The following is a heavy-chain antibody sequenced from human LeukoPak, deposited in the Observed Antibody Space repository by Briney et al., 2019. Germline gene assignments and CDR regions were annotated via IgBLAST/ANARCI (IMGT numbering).Heavy chain of an antibody. D-gene: IGHD6-13*01. CDR2: ISYDGSNK. V-gene: IGHV3-30*04. Sequence: GGSLRLSCAASGFTFSSYAMHWVRQAPGKGLEWVTIISYDGSNKYYADSVKGRSTISRDNSKNTLYLQMNSLRTEDTAVYYCARGDKQLVFNRNKGGFDPWGQGTLVTVSS. CDR3: ARGDKQLVFNRNKGGFDP. J-gene: IGHJ5*02. CDR1: GFTFSSYA.